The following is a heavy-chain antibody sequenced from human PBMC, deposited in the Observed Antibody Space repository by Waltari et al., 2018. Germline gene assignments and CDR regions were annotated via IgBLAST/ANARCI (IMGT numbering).Heavy chain of an antibody. D-gene: IGHD3-22*01. CDR1: GFTFSSYV. Sequence: QVQLVESGGGVVQPGRSLRLSCAASGFTFSSYVMHWVRQAPGKGLEWVAGISYDGRNKYYADSVKGRFTISRDNSKNTLYLQLNSLRTEDTAVYYCARVPPIDYYDMSGRTGYFDYWGQGTLVTVSS. CDR2: ISYDGRNK. V-gene: IGHV3-30*04. J-gene: IGHJ4*02. CDR3: ARVPPIDYYDMSGRTGYFDY.